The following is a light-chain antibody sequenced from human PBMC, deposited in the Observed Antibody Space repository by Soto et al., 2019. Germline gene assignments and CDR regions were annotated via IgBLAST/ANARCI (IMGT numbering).Light chain of an antibody. CDR3: QQCHANPLT. V-gene: IGKV1-39*01. CDR1: QAISNY. J-gene: IGKJ5*01. Sequence: DIQMTQSPSSLSASVGDRVTITCRASQAISNYLNWYQQKPGKAPKLLIFGATTLQSGDPSRFSGSGSGTDFTLTISDLQPEDFAIYYCQQCHANPLTFGHGTRLEIK. CDR2: GAT.